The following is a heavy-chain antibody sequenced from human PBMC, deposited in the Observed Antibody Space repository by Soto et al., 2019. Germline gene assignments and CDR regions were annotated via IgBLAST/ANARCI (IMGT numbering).Heavy chain of an antibody. J-gene: IGHJ4*02. Sequence: GGSLRLSCAASGFTFSSYGMHWVRQAPGKGLEWVAVISYDGSNKYYVDSVKGRFTISRGNSKNTLYLQMNSLRAEDTAVYYCATSAGYSYPPGYWGQGTLVTVSS. CDR1: GFTFSSYG. CDR2: ISYDGSNK. V-gene: IGHV3-30*03. CDR3: ATSAGYSYPPGY. D-gene: IGHD5-18*01.